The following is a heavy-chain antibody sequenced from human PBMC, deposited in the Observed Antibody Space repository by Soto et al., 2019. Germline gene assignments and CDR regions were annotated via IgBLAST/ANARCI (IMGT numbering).Heavy chain of an antibody. D-gene: IGHD2-8*01. V-gene: IGHV3-23*01. CDR3: AKDRGGVLAQSYFGY. Sequence: VGSLRLSCASSRFSFSDYAMSCVRQAPGKGLEWVSAISGSGGSTYSADSVEGRFTISRDNSKNTLYLQMNSLRAEDTAVYYCAKDRGGVLAQSYFGYWGQGTLVTVSS. CDR2: ISGSGGST. CDR1: RFSFSDYA. J-gene: IGHJ4*02.